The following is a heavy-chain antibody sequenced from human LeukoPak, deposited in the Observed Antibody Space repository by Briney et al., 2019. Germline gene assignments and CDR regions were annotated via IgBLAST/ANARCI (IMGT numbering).Heavy chain of an antibody. J-gene: IGHJ5*02. CDR2: IYYSGST. CDR1: GGSISSYY. V-gene: IGHV4-59*01. D-gene: IGHD4-17*01. Sequence: KPSETLSLTCTVSGGSISSYYWSWIRQPPGKGLEWIGYIYYSGSTNYNPSLKSRVTISVDTSKNQFSLKLSSVTAADTAVYYCARTPYGDYDNWFDPWGQGTLVTVSS. CDR3: ARTPYGDYDNWFDP.